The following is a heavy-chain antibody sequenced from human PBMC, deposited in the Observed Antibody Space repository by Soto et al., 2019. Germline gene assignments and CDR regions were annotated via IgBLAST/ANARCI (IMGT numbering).Heavy chain of an antibody. Sequence: EVQLVESGGGLVQPGRSLRLSCAAFGFTFEDYAMHWIRHTPGKGLEWVAGINWNSGSIGYADSVKGRFTISRDNANNSLYLQMDSLRTEDTALYFCAKGRGALAVVSNWFDPWGQGTLVTVSS. CDR2: INWNSGSI. V-gene: IGHV3-9*01. D-gene: IGHD3-22*01. J-gene: IGHJ5*02. CDR1: GFTFEDYA. CDR3: AKGRGALAVVSNWFDP.